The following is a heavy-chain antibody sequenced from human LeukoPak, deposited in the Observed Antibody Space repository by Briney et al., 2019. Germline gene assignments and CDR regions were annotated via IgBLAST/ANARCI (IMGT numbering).Heavy chain of an antibody. CDR2: FDRENGET. CDR1: GYTFSSYD. V-gene: IGHV1-24*01. Sequence: GASVKVSCKASGYTFSSYDINWVRQAPGQGLEWMGGFDRENGETIYAQKFQGRVTMTEDTSTDTAYMELNSLRSDDTAVYFCATDDGYCNGGSCYSRNWFDPWGQGTLVTVSS. CDR3: ATDDGYCNGGSCYSRNWFDP. J-gene: IGHJ5*02. D-gene: IGHD2-15*01.